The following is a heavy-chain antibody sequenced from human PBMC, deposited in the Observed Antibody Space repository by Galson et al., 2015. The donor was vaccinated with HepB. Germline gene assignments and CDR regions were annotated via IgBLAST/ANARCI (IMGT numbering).Heavy chain of an antibody. CDR3: AKDSRPDYDILTGYSSTDH. J-gene: IGHJ4*02. V-gene: IGHV3-23*01. CDR2: ISGGGDTT. D-gene: IGHD3-9*01. Sequence: SLRLSCAASGFTFSIYAMRWVRQAPGKGLEWVSDISGGGDTTYYADSVKGRFSISRDNSKNTLYLQMNSLRAEDTAIYYCAKDSRPDYDILTGYSSTDHWGQGSLVTVSS. CDR1: GFTFSIYA.